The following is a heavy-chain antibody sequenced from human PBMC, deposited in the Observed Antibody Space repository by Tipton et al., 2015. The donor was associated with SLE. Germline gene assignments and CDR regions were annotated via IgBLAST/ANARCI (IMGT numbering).Heavy chain of an antibody. J-gene: IGHJ4*02. V-gene: IGHV4-59*07. CDR3: AITRPEYSSGWTPFDY. CDR2: IYYSGGT. Sequence: TLSLTCTVSGGSMSSYYWSWIRQPPGKGLEYIGYIYYSGGTYYNPSLKSRVTISVDRSKNQFSLKLSSVTAADTAVYYCAITRPEYSSGWTPFDYWGQGTLVTVSS. CDR1: GGSMSSYY. D-gene: IGHD6-19*01.